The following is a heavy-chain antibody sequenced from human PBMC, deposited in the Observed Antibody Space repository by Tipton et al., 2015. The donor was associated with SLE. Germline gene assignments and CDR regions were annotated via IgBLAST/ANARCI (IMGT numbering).Heavy chain of an antibody. CDR2: IHTSGST. Sequence: TLSLTCAVSGGSMSSVSDYWSWIRQPAGKGLEWIGRIHTSGSTYYNPSLNSRVTMSVDMSKNQFSLKLSSVTAADTAVYYCARVFVFGEVLAPQYYYMDVWGKGTTVTVSS. V-gene: IGHV4-61*02. CDR3: ARVFVFGEVLAPQYYYMDV. CDR1: GGSMSSVSDY. J-gene: IGHJ6*03. D-gene: IGHD3-3*01.